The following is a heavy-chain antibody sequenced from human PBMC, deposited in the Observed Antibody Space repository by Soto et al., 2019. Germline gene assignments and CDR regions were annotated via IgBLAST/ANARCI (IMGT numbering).Heavy chain of an antibody. D-gene: IGHD6-19*01. Sequence: QVTLKESGPVLVKPTETLTLRCTVSGLSITDSEMGVSWIRQPPGQPLEWLAHIDSSGEKSYRTFLKSRLAISKDNSKRQIVLTMTNMDPADTATHYCARRHLAVAVSPWFDPWGQGIPLTVSS. V-gene: IGHV2-26*01. J-gene: IGHJ5*02. CDR1: GLSITDSEMG. CDR3: ARRHLAVAVSPWFDP. CDR2: IDSSGEK.